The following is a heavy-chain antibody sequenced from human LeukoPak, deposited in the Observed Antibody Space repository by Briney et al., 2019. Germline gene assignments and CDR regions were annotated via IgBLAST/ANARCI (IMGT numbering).Heavy chain of an antibody. V-gene: IGHV4-34*01. CDR3: ARIIAAAGPTDY. CDR2: INHSGST. J-gene: IGHJ4*02. CDR1: GGSFSGYY. Sequence: PSETLSLTCAVYGGSFSGYYWSWIRQPPGKGLEWIGEINHSGSTNYNPSLKSRVTISVDTSKNQFSLKLSSVTAADTAVYYCARIIAAAGPTDYWGQGTLDTVSS. D-gene: IGHD6-13*01.